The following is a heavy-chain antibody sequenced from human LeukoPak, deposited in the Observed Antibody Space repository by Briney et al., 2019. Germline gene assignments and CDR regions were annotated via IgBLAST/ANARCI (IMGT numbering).Heavy chain of an antibody. CDR2: ISAYNGNT. CDR3: ARVPRPYYDILTGYYGPGHDAFDI. Sequence: ASVKVSCKASGYTFTSYGISWVRQAPGQGLEWMGWISAYNGNTNYAQKLQGRVTMTTDTSTSTAYMELRSLRSDDTAVYYCARVPRPYYDILTGYYGPGHDAFDIWGQGTMVTVSS. J-gene: IGHJ3*02. D-gene: IGHD3-9*01. V-gene: IGHV1-18*01. CDR1: GYTFTSYG.